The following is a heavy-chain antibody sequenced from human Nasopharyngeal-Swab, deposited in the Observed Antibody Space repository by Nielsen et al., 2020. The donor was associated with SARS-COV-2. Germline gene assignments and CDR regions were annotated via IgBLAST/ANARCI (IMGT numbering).Heavy chain of an antibody. CDR2: ISAYNGNT. J-gene: IGHJ4*02. CDR3: ARDDSSNYDFWSGYYTSFDY. Sequence: ASVKVSCKASGYTFTSYGISWVRQAPGQGLEWMGWISAYNGNTNYAQKLPGRVTMTTDTSTSTAYMELRSLRSADTAVYYCARDDSSNYDFWSGYYTSFDYWGQGTLVTVSS. CDR1: GYTFTSYG. D-gene: IGHD3-3*01. V-gene: IGHV1-18*01.